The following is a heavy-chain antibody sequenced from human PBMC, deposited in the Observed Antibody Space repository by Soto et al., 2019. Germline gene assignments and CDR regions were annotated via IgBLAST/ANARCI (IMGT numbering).Heavy chain of an antibody. CDR1: GFTFSSYA. V-gene: IGHV3-23*01. CDR2: ISGSGGST. Sequence: GGSLRLSCAASGFTFSSYAMSWVRQAPGKGLEWVSAISGSGGSTYYADSVKGRFTISRDNSKNTLYLQMNSLRAEDTAVYYCAVLLWFGDPPAFFDYWGQGTLVTVFS. CDR3: AVLLWFGDPPAFFDY. D-gene: IGHD3-10*01. J-gene: IGHJ4*02.